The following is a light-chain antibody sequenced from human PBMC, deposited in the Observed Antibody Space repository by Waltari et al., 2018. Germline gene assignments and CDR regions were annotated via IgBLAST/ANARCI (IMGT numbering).Light chain of an antibody. V-gene: IGLV2-23*02. J-gene: IGLJ1*01. CDR3: CSVAGYGMYV. CDR2: DIT. CDR1: ADNVEIRYL. Sequence: QSALTQPASVSGSLGLSITIPCSETADNVEIRYLLSWYQRHPVRAPRLPIYDITQRPSGLSSPFSGSKSGKKASLKIASVQAEHGADSYCCSVAGYGMYVFGSGTHVIVL.